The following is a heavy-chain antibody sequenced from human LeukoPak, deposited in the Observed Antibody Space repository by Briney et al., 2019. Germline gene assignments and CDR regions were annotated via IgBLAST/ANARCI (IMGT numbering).Heavy chain of an antibody. Sequence: KAGGSLRLSCAASGFTFSSYAMSWVRQAPGKGLEWVSAISGSGGSTYYADSVKGRFTISRDNSKNTLYLQMNSLRAEDTAVYYCAKDRFKGYGDRPPTVDYWGQGTLVTVSS. CDR2: ISGSGGST. D-gene: IGHD4-17*01. CDR1: GFTFSSYA. CDR3: AKDRFKGYGDRPPTVDY. V-gene: IGHV3-23*01. J-gene: IGHJ4*02.